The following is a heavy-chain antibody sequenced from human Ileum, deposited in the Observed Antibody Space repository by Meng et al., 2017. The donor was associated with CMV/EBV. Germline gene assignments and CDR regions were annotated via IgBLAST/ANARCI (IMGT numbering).Heavy chain of an antibody. CDR2: ISSDGSST. Sequence: GGSLRLSCAASGLTFSGYWMHWVRQAPGKGLVWVARISSDGSSTNYADSVKGRFTISRDTAKDSMYLQMNSLRADDTAVYYCARNHGCNDGCFDSWGQGTLVTVSS. D-gene: IGHD3-10*01. V-gene: IGHV3-74*01. J-gene: IGHJ4*02. CDR1: GLTFSGYW. CDR3: ARNHGCNDGCFDS.